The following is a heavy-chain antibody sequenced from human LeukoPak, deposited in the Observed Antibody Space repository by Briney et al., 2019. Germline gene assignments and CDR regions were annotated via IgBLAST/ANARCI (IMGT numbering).Heavy chain of an antibody. CDR3: AKNPEGFGELLAWFDP. CDR2: TYYRSKWYN. D-gene: IGHD3-10*01. CDR1: GDSVSSNSAA. V-gene: IGHV6-1*01. Sequence: SQTLSLTCAISGDSVSSNSAAWNWIRQSPSRGLEWLGRTYYRSKWYNDYAVSVKSRITINPDTSKNQFSLQLNSVTPEDTAVYYCAKNPEGFGELLAWFDPWGQGTLVTVSS. J-gene: IGHJ5*02.